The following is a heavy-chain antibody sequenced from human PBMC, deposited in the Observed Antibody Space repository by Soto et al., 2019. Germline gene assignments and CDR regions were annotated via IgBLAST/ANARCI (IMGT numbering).Heavy chain of an antibody. CDR3: TRDWEITVSTWSFGGF. CDR1: GGTFSPYT. CDR2: TIPFHGVT. V-gene: IGHV1-69*08. J-gene: IGHJ4*02. Sequence: QVQLVQSGAEVKKPGSSVKVSCKASGGTFSPYTINWVRQAPGQGPEWMGRTIPFHGVTNYAQKFQARGTITADKSTSTAYMELSGLRFEDTAMYYCTRDWEITVSTWSFGGFWGRGTLVTVSS. D-gene: IGHD3-10*01.